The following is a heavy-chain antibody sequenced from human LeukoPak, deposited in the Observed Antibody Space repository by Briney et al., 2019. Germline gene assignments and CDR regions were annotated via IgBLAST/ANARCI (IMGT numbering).Heavy chain of an antibody. CDR3: VQPSQGYFQN. CDR2: IRNKHQGLTT. J-gene: IGHJ1*01. Sequence: PGGSLRLSCSAPGFDFSEHEMDWGRQAPRKGLEWLARIRNKHQGLTTEYAASVRGRFAISRDDSSNSLHLQMTRLKIEDTAVYYCVQPSQGYFQNWGQGTLVTVSS. D-gene: IGHD3-22*01. CDR1: GFDFSEHE. V-gene: IGHV3-72*01.